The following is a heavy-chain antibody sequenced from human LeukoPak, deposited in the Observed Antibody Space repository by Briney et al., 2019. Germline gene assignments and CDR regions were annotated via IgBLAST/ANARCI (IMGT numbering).Heavy chain of an antibody. V-gene: IGHV1-8*01. J-gene: IGHJ4*02. CDR2: MNPNSGNT. Sequence: ASVKVSCKAAGYTFISYDINWVRQVTGQGLEWMGWMNPNSGNTGYAQKFQGRVTITRNTSISTAFMELSSLRSDDTAVYYCARGALPDYFDYWGQGTLVTVSS. D-gene: IGHD1-26*01. CDR3: ARGALPDYFDY. CDR1: GYTFISYD.